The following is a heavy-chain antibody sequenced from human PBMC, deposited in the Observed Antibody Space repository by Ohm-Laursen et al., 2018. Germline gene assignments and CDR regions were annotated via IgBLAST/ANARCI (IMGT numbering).Heavy chain of an antibody. CDR3: ARRDITKAFNI. Sequence: GTLSLTCTVSGDSISSYYWTWIRQPAGKGLEWIGRIYTSGGTNYNPSLQSRVTMSEDTSKNQFSLRLSSVTAADTAVYFCARRDITKAFNIWGQGTLVTVSS. D-gene: IGHD2-21*02. J-gene: IGHJ3*02. CDR1: GDSISSYY. CDR2: IYTSGGT. V-gene: IGHV4-4*07.